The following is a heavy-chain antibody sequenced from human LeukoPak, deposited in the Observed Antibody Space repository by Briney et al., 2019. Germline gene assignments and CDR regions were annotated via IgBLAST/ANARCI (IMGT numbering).Heavy chain of an antibody. Sequence: GGSLRLSCAASGFTVSSNYMSWVRQAPGKGLEWVSVIYRGGSTYYADSVKGRFTISRDNSKNTLYLQMNSLRAEDTAVYYCASGRPRYYYDSSGLSDYWGQGTLVTVSS. V-gene: IGHV3-66*01. J-gene: IGHJ4*02. CDR1: GFTVSSNY. CDR3: ASGRPRYYYDSSGLSDY. D-gene: IGHD3-22*01. CDR2: IYRGGST.